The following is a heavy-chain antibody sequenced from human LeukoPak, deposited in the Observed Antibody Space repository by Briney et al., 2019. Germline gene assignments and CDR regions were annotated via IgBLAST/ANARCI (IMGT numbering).Heavy chain of an antibody. V-gene: IGHV4-34*01. Sequence: SETLSLTCAVYGGSFSGYYWSWIRQPPGKGLECIGEINHSGSTNYNPSLKSRVTISVDTSKNQFSLKLSSVTAADTAVYYCARLHCGSASCWWYFDLWGRGTLVIVPS. CDR2: INHSGST. CDR1: GGSFSGYY. J-gene: IGHJ2*01. D-gene: IGHD2-2*01. CDR3: ARLHCGSASCWWYFDL.